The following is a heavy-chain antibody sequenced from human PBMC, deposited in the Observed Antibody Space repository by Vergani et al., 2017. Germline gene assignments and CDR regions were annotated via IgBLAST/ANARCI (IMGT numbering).Heavy chain of an antibody. Sequence: QVQLVQSGSELKKPGASVKVSCKASGYTFTSYAMNWVRQAPGQGLEWMGWINTNTGNPTYAQGFTGRFVFSLDTSVSTAYLQISSLKAEDTAVYYCARVVSYYDSSGYPQYYYYDGMDVWGQGTTVTVSS. V-gene: IGHV7-4-1*02. J-gene: IGHJ6*02. CDR1: GYTFTSYA. CDR2: INTNTGNP. CDR3: ARVVSYYDSSGYPQYYYYDGMDV. D-gene: IGHD3-22*01.